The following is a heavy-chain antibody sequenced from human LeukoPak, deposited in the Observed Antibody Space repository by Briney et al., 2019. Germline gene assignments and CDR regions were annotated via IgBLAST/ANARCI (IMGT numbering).Heavy chain of an antibody. Sequence: RGESLNISCKGSGYSFSSSWIGWVRQMPGKGLEWMGIIYPGGSDTKYSPSFQGQVTISVDKSISTAYLQWSSLKASDTAMYYCARLRGWFEVRAFDVWGQGTMVTVSS. CDR3: ARLRGWFEVRAFDV. V-gene: IGHV5-51*01. CDR2: IYPGGSDT. J-gene: IGHJ3*01. CDR1: GYSFSSSW. D-gene: IGHD6-19*01.